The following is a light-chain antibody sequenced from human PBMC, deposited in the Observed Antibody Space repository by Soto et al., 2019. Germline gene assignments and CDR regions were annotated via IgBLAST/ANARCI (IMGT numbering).Light chain of an antibody. Sequence: QSALTQPASLSGSPGQSITLSCTGTSSDVGGYNYVSWYQHHPGKAPKLLIYDVSNRPSGVSNRFSGSKSDNTASLTISGLQPEDEADYYCSSYTTSNTRQIVFGTGTKVTVL. CDR2: DVS. CDR1: SSDVGGYNY. CDR3: SSYTTSNTRQIV. J-gene: IGLJ1*01. V-gene: IGLV2-14*03.